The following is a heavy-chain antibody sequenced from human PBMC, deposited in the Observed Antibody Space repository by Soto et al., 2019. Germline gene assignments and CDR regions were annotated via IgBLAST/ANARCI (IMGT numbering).Heavy chain of an antibody. CDR1: GGSFSGYY. Sequence: SETLSLTCAVYGGSFSGYYWSWIRQPPGKGLEWIGEINHSGSTNYNPSLKSRVTISVDTSKNQFSLKLSSVTAADTAVYYCASLRFPKLYYYYGMDVWGQGTTVTVSS. CDR3: ASLRFPKLYYYYGMDV. J-gene: IGHJ6*02. CDR2: INHSGST. V-gene: IGHV4-34*01. D-gene: IGHD3-3*01.